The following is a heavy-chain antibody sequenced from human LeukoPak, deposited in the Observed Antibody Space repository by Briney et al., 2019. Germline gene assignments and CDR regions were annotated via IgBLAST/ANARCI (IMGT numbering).Heavy chain of an antibody. Sequence: SVKVSCKASGGTFSYVISWVRQAPGQGLEWMGGIIPFFGTEKYAQKFQGRVTITADESTSTAYMELTSLRSEDTAVHYCARHSGAGELPPGYFFYYGMDVWGQGTTVTVSS. D-gene: IGHD3-10*01. J-gene: IGHJ6*02. CDR1: GGTFSYV. CDR2: IIPFFGTE. V-gene: IGHV1-69*01. CDR3: ARHSGAGELPPGYFFYYGMDV.